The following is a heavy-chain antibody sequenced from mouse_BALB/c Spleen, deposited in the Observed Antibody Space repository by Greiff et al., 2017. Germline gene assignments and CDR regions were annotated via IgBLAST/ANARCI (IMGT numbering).Heavy chain of an antibody. J-gene: IGHJ3*01. CDR3: ARDPGYGNPWFAY. CDR2: ISNLAYSI. D-gene: IGHD2-1*01. CDR1: GFTFSDYG. V-gene: IGHV5-15*02. Sequence: DVKLVESGGGLVQPGGSRKLSCAASGFTFSDYGMAWVRQAPGKGPEWVAFISNLAYSIYYADTVTGRFTISRENAKNTLYLEMSSLRSEDTAMYYCARDPGYGNPWFAYWGQGTLVTVSA.